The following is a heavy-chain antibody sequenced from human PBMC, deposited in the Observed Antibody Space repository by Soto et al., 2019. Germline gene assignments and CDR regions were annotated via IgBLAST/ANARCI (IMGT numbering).Heavy chain of an antibody. CDR1: GYTFTSYA. D-gene: IGHD6-19*01. CDR2: INAGSGNT. Sequence: GASVKVSCKASGYTFTSYAMHWVRQAPGQRLEWMGWINAGSGNTKYSQKFQGRVTITRDTSASTAYMELSSLRSEDTAVYYCARDRSNYQWLVHPIDYWGQGTLVTVSS. V-gene: IGHV1-3*01. CDR3: ARDRSNYQWLVHPIDY. J-gene: IGHJ4*02.